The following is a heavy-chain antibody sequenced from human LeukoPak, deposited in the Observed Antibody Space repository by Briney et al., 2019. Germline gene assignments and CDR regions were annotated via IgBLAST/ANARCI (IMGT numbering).Heavy chain of an antibody. CDR2: IYSGGST. CDR3: ARDTYYYDSSGYFDAFDI. D-gene: IGHD3-22*01. J-gene: IGHJ3*02. V-gene: IGHV3-66*02. Sequence: GGSLRLSCAASGFTVSSNYMSWVRQAPGKGLEWVSVIYSGGSTYYADSVKGRFTTSRDNSKNTLYLQMNSLRAEDTAVYYCARDTYYYDSSGYFDAFDIWGQGTMVTVSS. CDR1: GFTVSSNY.